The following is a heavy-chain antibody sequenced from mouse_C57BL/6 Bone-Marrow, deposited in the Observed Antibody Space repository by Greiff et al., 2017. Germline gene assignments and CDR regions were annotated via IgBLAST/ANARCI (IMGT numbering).Heavy chain of an antibody. Sequence: EVMLVESGGGLVKPGGSLKLSCAASGFTFSSYTMSWVRQTPEKRLAWVATISGGGGNTYYPDSVKGRFTISRDNAKNTLYLQMSSLMSEDTALYYCARHRGYWFAYWGQGTLVTVSA. CDR3: ARHRGYWFAY. CDR2: ISGGGGNT. CDR1: GFTFSSYT. J-gene: IGHJ3*01. V-gene: IGHV5-9*01. D-gene: IGHD2-2*01.